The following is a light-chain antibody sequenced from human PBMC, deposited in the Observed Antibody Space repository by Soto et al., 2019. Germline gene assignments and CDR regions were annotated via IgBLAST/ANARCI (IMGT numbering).Light chain of an antibody. CDR3: QQRSYWPPSLT. J-gene: IGKJ5*01. Sequence: EIVLTQSPATLSLSPGERATLSCRASQNVSSYLAWYQQKPGQAPRLLIYDASNRATGIPPRFSGSGSGTDFTLTISSLEPEDFAVYYCQQRSYWPPSLTFGQGTRLESK. CDR1: QNVSSY. V-gene: IGKV3-11*01. CDR2: DAS.